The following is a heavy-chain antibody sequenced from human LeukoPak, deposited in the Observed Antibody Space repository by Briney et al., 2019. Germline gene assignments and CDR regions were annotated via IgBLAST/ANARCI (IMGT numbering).Heavy chain of an antibody. CDR2: IIPIFGTA. CDR1: GGTFSSYA. J-gene: IGHJ4*02. D-gene: IGHD5-24*01. Sequence: ASVKVSCKASGGTFSSYAISWVRQAPGQGLEWMGRIIPIFGTANYAQKFQGRVTITADKSTSTAYMELSSLRSEDTAVYYCAREMATLSDYWGQGTLVTVSS. V-gene: IGHV1-69*06. CDR3: AREMATLSDY.